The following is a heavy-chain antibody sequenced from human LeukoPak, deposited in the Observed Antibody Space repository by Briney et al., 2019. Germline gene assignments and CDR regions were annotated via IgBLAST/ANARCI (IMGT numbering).Heavy chain of an antibody. CDR3: AKGYYGSGTYGWFDP. Sequence: GGSLRLSCEATGFIFSNYWMAWVRQAPGKGLEWVSAISGSGGSAYYADSVKGRFTISRDNSKKKLYLQMNSLRAEDTAVYYCAKGYYGSGTYGWFDPWGQGTLVTVSS. V-gene: IGHV3-23*01. J-gene: IGHJ5*02. CDR1: GFIFSNYW. CDR2: ISGSGGSA. D-gene: IGHD3-10*01.